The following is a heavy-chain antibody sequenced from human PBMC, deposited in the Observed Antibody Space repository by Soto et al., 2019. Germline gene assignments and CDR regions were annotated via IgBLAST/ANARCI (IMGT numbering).Heavy chain of an antibody. D-gene: IGHD1-26*01. V-gene: IGHV3-48*02. J-gene: IGHJ6*02. CDR3: ARSREPGVPYGLDV. CDR2: ITGPSNTI. CDR1: GFIFSTYT. Sequence: PGGSLRLSGAVCGFIFSTYTINWVRQAPWKGLEWLAYITGPSNTISYRDGVKGRFTISRDNAKRSLFLQLDRLRDDDKAVYYCARSREPGVPYGLDVWGPLNTVTVSS.